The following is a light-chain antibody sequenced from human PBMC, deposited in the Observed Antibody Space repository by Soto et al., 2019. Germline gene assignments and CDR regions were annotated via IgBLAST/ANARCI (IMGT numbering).Light chain of an antibody. V-gene: IGKV3-20*01. CDR2: GVS. Sequence: EIVLTQSPGTLSLSPGERATLSCRASQSVTSTFLAWYQQKPSQAPRLLISGVSTRATGIPDRFSGSGSGTDFTLTISRLEPEDFAVYYCQQYGSSPLYSFGQGTKLDIK. J-gene: IGKJ2*03. CDR3: QQYGSSPLYS. CDR1: QSVTSTF.